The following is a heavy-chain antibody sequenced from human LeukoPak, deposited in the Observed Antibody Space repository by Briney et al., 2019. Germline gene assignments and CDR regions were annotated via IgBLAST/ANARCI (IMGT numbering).Heavy chain of an antibody. J-gene: IGHJ4*02. CDR1: GGSISSSSYC. V-gene: IGHV4-39*01. CDR3: ARQGRGYSYGWLFYYFDY. Sequence: SETLSLTCTVSGGSISSSSYCWGWIRQPPGKGLEWIGSIYYTGSTYYNPSLKSRVTISVDTSKNQFSLKLSSVTAADTAVYYCARQGRGYSYGWLFYYFDYWGQGTLVTVSS. D-gene: IGHD5-18*01. CDR2: IYYTGST.